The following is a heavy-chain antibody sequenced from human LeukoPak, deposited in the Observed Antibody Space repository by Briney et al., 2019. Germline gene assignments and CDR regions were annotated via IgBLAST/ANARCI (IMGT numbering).Heavy chain of an antibody. V-gene: IGHV5-51*01. CDR2: IYPGDSDT. D-gene: IGHD3-9*01. J-gene: IGHJ4*02. CDR1: GYSFTSYW. Sequence: SGEALKISLKGSGYSFTSYWIGWVRQRPGKGLEGMGSIYPGDSDTIYSPSCQGQVTISADKSISTAYLQWSSLKASDTAMYYCALILTGYSWYYFDYWGQGTLVTVSS. CDR3: ALILTGYSWYYFDY.